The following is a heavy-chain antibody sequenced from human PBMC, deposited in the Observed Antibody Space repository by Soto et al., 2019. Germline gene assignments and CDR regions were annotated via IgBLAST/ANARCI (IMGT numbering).Heavy chain of an antibody. J-gene: IGHJ4*02. Sequence: GGSLRLSCAASGFTFRSYAVSWVRQAPGKGLEWVSSISGSGGSTYYADSVKGRFTISRDNSKNTLYLQMNSLRAEDTAVYYCAKADRSTWTPDYWGQGTLVTVSS. V-gene: IGHV3-23*01. CDR1: GFTFRSYA. D-gene: IGHD1-1*01. CDR2: ISGSGGST. CDR3: AKADRSTWTPDY.